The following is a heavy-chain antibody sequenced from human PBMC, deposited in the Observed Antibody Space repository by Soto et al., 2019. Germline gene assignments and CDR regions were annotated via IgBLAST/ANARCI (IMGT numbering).Heavy chain of an antibody. Sequence: QVQLVQSGAEVKKPGASVKVSCKASGYTFTSYYMHWVRQAPGQGLEWMGIINPSGGSTSYAQKFQRRDTMTRDTSTSTVYMELSSLRSEDTAVYYCARDSLLRFPRSFTWTLDSWGQGTLVTVSS. J-gene: IGHJ4*02. D-gene: IGHD2-21*02. CDR2: INPSGGST. V-gene: IGHV1-46*01. CDR1: GYTFTSYY. CDR3: ARDSLLRFPRSFTWTLDS.